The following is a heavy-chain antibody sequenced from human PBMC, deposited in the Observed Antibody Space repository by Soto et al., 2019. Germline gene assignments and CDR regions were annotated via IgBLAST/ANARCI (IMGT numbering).Heavy chain of an antibody. CDR2: INHTGGT. J-gene: IGHJ5*02. CDR1: GGSVNGYY. CDR3: ATRITVFGLLIPPFDP. V-gene: IGHV4-34*01. D-gene: IGHD3-3*01. Sequence: ASETLSLTCAVYGGSVNGYYWNWIRQPPGKGLEWIGEINHTGGTHYNPSLKSRVTMSVDTSKNQFSLRLGSVTAADTAIYYCATRITVFGLLIPPFDPWGQGTLVTVAS.